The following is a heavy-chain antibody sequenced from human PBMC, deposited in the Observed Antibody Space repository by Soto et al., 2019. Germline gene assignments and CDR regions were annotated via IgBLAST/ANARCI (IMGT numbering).Heavy chain of an antibody. Sequence: QAQLQESGPGLVKPSQTLSLTCTVSGGSISSGGYYWSWIRQRPGKGLEWIGYIYYSGSTYYNPSLKSRVIISGATSKKQFCLKLSAVAAADTAVYYCAREAAGILNWGDPWGQGTVVTVSS. CDR2: IYYSGST. CDR3: AREAAGILNWGDP. D-gene: IGHD6-25*01. CDR1: GGSISSGGYY. J-gene: IGHJ5*02. V-gene: IGHV4-31*03.